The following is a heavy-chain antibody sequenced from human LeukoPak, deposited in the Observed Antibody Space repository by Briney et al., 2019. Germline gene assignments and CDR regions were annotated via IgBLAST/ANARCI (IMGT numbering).Heavy chain of an antibody. CDR3: ARDALYYDYVWGSYRYKPRFDY. J-gene: IGHJ4*02. CDR1: GGTFSSYA. CDR2: IIPIFGTA. V-gene: IGHV1-69*05. D-gene: IGHD3-16*02. Sequence: SVKVSCKASGGTFSSYAISWVRQAPGQGLEWMGGIIPIFGTANYAQKLQGRVTMTTDTSTSTAYMELRSLRSDDTAVYYCARDALYYDYVWGSYRYKPRFDYWGQGTLVTVSS.